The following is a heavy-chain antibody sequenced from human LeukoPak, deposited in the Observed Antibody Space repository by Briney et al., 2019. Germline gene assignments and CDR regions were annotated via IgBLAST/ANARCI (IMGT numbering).Heavy chain of an antibody. V-gene: IGHV1-18*01. CDR3: ARDRLTLYYYGSGSPPPFDY. CDR1: GYTFTSYG. J-gene: IGHJ4*02. D-gene: IGHD3-10*01. Sequence: ASVKVSCKASGYTFTSYGISWVRQAPGQGLEWMGWISAYNGNTNYAQKLQGRVTMTTDTSTSTAYMELRSLRSDDTAVYYCARDRLTLYYYGSGSPPPFDYWGQGTLVTVSS. CDR2: ISAYNGNT.